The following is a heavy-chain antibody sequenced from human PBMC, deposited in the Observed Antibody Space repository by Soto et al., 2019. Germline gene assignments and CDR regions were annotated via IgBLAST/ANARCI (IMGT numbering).Heavy chain of an antibody. CDR3: ARRSPNCSSTSCYYYYYGMDV. D-gene: IGHD2-2*01. J-gene: IGHJ6*02. CDR2: IDPSDSYT. V-gene: IGHV5-10-1*01. Sequence: GESLKISCKGSGYSFTSYWISWVRQMPGKGLEWMGRIDPSDSYTNYSPSFQGHVTISADKSISTAYLQWSSLKASDTAMYYCARRSPNCSSTSCYYYYYGMDVWGQGTTVTVSS. CDR1: GYSFTSYW.